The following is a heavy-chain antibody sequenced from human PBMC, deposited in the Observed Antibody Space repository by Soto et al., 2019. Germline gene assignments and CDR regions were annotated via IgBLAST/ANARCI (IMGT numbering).Heavy chain of an antibody. Sequence: SETLTLTCSVSGAALKSGNYYWSWIRQVPGKGLEWIGHIYVTGAVDYNPSLRDRITISQDTSERQFSLNLRLVTAADTAVHYCARLRIATNNYKWFDPWGQGTLVTVSS. CDR2: IYVTGAV. CDR1: GAALKSGNYY. D-gene: IGHD2-21*01. V-gene: IGHV4-31*03. CDR3: ARLRIATNNYKWFDP. J-gene: IGHJ5*02.